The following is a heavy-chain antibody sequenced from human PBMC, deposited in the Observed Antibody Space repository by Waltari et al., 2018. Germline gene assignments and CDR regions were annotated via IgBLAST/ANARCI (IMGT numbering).Heavy chain of an antibody. J-gene: IGHJ4*02. V-gene: IGHV4-39*07. D-gene: IGHD3-22*01. CDR2: THYSGST. CDR3: ARGGPYYYDSSGSVYFDY. Sequence: QLQLQESGPGLVKPSETLSLTCTVSGGSISSSSYYWGWIRQPPGKGLEWIGSTHYSGSTYYNPSLKSRFTISVDTSKNQFSLKLSSVTAADTAVYYCARGGPYYYDSSGSVYFDYWGQGTLVTVSS. CDR1: GGSISSSSYY.